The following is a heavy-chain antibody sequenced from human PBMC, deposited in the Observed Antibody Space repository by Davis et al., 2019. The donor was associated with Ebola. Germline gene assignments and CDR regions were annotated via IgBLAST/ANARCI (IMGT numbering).Heavy chain of an antibody. Sequence: HSQTLSLTCAISGHSASVNSGAWNWIRQSPSRGLEWLGRTYYTYKWYNDYAVSVKSRITISPDTSKNQLSLQLDSVTPEDTAVYYCARGWLRSSFDYWGQGTLVTVSS. V-gene: IGHV6-1*01. CDR2: TYYTYKWYN. J-gene: IGHJ4*02. D-gene: IGHD5-12*01. CDR1: GHSASVNSGA. CDR3: ARGWLRSSFDY.